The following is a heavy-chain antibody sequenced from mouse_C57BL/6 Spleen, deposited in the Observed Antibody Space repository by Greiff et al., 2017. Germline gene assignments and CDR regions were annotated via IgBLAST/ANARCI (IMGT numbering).Heavy chain of an antibody. D-gene: IGHD2-12*01. CDR3: ARSISYYSTSYYYAMDY. V-gene: IGHV1-82*01. Sequence: QVQLQQSGPELVKPGASVKISCTASGYAFSSSWMNWVQQRPGKGLEWIGRIYPGDGDTNYNGKFKGKATLTADKSSSTAYMQLSSLTSEDSAVYFCARSISYYSTSYYYAMDYWGQGTSVTVSS. J-gene: IGHJ4*01. CDR2: IYPGDGDT. CDR1: GYAFSSSW.